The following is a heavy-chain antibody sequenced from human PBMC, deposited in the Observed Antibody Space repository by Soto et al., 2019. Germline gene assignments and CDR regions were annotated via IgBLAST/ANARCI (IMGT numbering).Heavy chain of an antibody. J-gene: IGHJ4*02. D-gene: IGHD3-3*01. CDR3: ARDGVVIQKFDY. V-gene: IGHV4-34*01. CDR2: INHSGST. Sequence: PSETLSVTCAVDGGYFSGYGGSWIRQPPGKGLEWIGEINHSGSTNYNPSLKSRVTISVDTSKNQFSLKLSSVTAADTAVYSCARDGVVIQKFDYWGQGTLVTVSS. CDR1: GGYFSGYG.